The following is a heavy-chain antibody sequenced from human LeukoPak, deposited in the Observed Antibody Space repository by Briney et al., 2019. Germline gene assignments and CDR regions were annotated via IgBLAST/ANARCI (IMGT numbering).Heavy chain of an antibody. D-gene: IGHD6-19*01. CDR2: INHSGST. Sequence: SETLSLTCAVYGGSFSGYYWSWIRQPPGKGLEWIGEINHSGSTNYNPSLKSRVTISVDTSKNQFSLKLSSVTAADTAVYYCASIRGGWTPGNAFDIWGQGTMVTVSS. V-gene: IGHV4-34*01. CDR1: GGSFSGYY. CDR3: ASIRGGWTPGNAFDI. J-gene: IGHJ3*02.